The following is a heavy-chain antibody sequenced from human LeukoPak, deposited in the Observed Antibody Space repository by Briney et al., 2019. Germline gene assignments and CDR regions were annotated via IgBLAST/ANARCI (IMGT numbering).Heavy chain of an antibody. V-gene: IGHV4-38-2*01. CDR2: ISHSGST. CDR1: GYSISSGYY. CDR3: ERRYFPRYFDY. J-gene: IGHJ4*02. Sequence: PSETLSLTCAVSGYSISSGYYWGWIRQPPGKGLEWIGSISHSGSTYYNPSLTSRVTISVYTSKNQFSLKLSSVTASDTAVYYCERRYFPRYFDYWGQGTLVTVSS. D-gene: IGHD3-9*01.